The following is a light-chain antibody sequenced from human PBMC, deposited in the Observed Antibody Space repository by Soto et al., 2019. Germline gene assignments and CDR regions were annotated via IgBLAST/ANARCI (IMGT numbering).Light chain of an antibody. Sequence: QSALTQPRSVSGSPGQSVTISCTGTSSDVGTYNYVSWYQHHPGEAPKLMIYDVTQRPSGVPDRFSGSKSGNTASLTISGLQAEDEADYYCCSYAGSYTYVVFGGGTKLTVL. CDR1: SSDVGTYNY. CDR2: DVT. V-gene: IGLV2-11*01. CDR3: CSYAGSYTYVV. J-gene: IGLJ2*01.